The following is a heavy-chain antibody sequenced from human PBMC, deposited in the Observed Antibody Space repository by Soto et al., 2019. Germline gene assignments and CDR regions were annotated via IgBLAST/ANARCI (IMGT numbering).Heavy chain of an antibody. CDR2: INPSGGST. CDR1: GYTFTSYY. D-gene: IGHD5-12*01. Sequence: QVQLVQSGAEVKKPGASVKVSCKASGYTFTSYYMHWVRQAPGQGLEWMGIINPSGGSTSYAQKCQGRVTMTRDTSTSTVYMELSSLRSEDTAVYYCAREQGKSGSSSYYYGMDVWGQGTTVTVSS. V-gene: IGHV1-46*03. J-gene: IGHJ6*02. CDR3: AREQGKSGSSSYYYGMDV.